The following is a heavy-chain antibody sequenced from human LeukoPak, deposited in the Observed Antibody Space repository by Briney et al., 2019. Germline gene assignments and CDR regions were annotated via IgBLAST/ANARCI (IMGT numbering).Heavy chain of an antibody. CDR1: GFTFSSYA. J-gene: IGHJ3*01. V-gene: IGHV3-23*01. CDR2: ISNDGVRT. D-gene: IGHD2-15*01. CDR3: AKQKLAVIVSQGFDV. Sequence: GGSLRLSCQFSGFTFSSYAMIWVRQAPGKGLEWISGISNDGVRTFYADAAKGRFTISRDNSKNTLHLQMNSLRVEDTAIYYCAKQKLAVIVSQGFDVWGQGTMVTVSS.